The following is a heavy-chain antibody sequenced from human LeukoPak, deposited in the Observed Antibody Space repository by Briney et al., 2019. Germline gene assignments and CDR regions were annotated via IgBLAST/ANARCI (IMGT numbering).Heavy chain of an antibody. D-gene: IGHD3-16*02. V-gene: IGHV3-23*01. CDR1: GFSFSRYA. CDR2: ISSSGDNT. J-gene: IGHJ4*02. Sequence: GGSLRLSCAASGFSFSRYAMSWVRQAPGKGLEWVSGISSSGDNTKYANSVKGRFTIPRDNSKNTLYLQMSSLRAEDTAVYYCVYYAYVWGSYPGDSWGQGTLVTVSS. CDR3: VYYAYVWGSYPGDS.